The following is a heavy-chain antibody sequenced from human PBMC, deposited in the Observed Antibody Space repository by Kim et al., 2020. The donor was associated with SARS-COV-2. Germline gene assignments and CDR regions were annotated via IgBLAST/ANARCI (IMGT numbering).Heavy chain of an antibody. CDR2: TYCRSKYYN. D-gene: IGHD1-26*01. CDR1: GDSVSSNSAA. CDR3: ARSGSSGHWYFDL. Sequence: SQTLSLTCDISGDSVSSNSAAWNWIRQSPSRGLEWLGRTYCRSKYYNDFAISVKSRIIISPDTSKNQFSLQLNSVTPEDTAVYYCARSGSSGHWYFDLWGRGTLVTVSS. V-gene: IGHV6-1*01. J-gene: IGHJ2*01.